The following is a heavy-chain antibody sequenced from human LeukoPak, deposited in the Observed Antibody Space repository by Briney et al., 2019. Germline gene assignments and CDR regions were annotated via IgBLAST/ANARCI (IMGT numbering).Heavy chain of an antibody. V-gene: IGHV4-39*01. CDR1: DGSISSSIYY. CDR2: IYYSGST. J-gene: IGHJ5*02. D-gene: IGHD1-26*01. CDR3: ASMRDSSRSELPNWFDP. Sequence: SETLSFTCTVSDGSISSSIYYWRWIRQPPRKGLEWIWRIYYSGSTYYNPSLKSRLAISVDTSKHQFSLKLSSVTAADTAVYYCASMRDSSRSELPNWFDPWGQGTLVTVSS.